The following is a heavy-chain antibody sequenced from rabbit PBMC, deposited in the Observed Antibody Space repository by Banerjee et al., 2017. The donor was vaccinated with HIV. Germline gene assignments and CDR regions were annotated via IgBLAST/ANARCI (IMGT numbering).Heavy chain of an antibody. J-gene: IGHJ2*01. V-gene: IGHV1S45*01. D-gene: IGHD6-1*01. CDR3: ARGTYYTYDVAGYAYTTDAFDP. CDR2: IGAAST. CDR1: GFSFSSNYW. Sequence: QEQLEESGGDLVKPEGSLTLTCTASGFSFSSNYWLCWVRQAPGKGLEWIACIGAASTYYATWAKGRFTISKTSSTTVTLQMTSLTAADTATYFCARGTYYTYDVAGYAYTTDAFDPWGQGTLVTVS.